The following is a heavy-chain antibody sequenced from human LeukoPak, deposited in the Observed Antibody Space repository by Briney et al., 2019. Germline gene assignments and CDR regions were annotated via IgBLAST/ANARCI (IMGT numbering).Heavy chain of an antibody. Sequence: KPGASVKVSCKASGYTFTSYYMHWVRQAPGQGLEWMGIINPSGGSTSYAQKFQGRVTMTRDTSTSTVYMELSSLRSEDTALYYCAKDLLVVPAAIYYYYYGMDVWGQGTTVTVSS. D-gene: IGHD2-2*01. J-gene: IGHJ6*02. CDR1: GYTFTSYY. V-gene: IGHV1-46*01. CDR2: INPSGGST. CDR3: AKDLLVVPAAIYYYYYGMDV.